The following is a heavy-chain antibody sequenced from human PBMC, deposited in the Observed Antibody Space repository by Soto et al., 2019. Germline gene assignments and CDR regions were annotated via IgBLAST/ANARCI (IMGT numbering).Heavy chain of an antibody. Sequence: QVQLVQSGAEVKKPGASVKVSCKASGYTFVAFDIAWVRQASGQGLEGGGWVNPDTGDTAYKRESPGRLSITRDTSINHVYLEVSSLTPDDTAMYFCVRQAGGASTPGDSYWGQGTLVTVSP. J-gene: IGHJ4*02. V-gene: IGHV1-8*01. CDR2: VNPDTGDT. CDR1: GYTFVAFD. D-gene: IGHD2-15*01. CDR3: VRQAGGASTPGDSY.